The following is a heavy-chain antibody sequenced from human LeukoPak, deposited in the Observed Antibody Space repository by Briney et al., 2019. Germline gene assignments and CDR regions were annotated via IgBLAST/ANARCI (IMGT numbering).Heavy chain of an antibody. CDR1: GGSVTTHY. Sequence: PSETLSLTCTVSGGSVTTHYCTWIRQPPGKGLEWIGYTSYSGSTNYNPSLKSRVTISVDTSKNQFSLNLSSVTAAGTAVYYCVYGEITYYFDYWGQGTLVTVSS. J-gene: IGHJ4*02. V-gene: IGHV4-59*02. D-gene: IGHD3-10*02. CDR3: VYGEITYYFDY. CDR2: TSYSGST.